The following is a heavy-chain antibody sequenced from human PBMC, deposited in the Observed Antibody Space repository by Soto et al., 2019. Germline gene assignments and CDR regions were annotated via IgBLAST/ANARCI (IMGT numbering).Heavy chain of an antibody. D-gene: IGHD2-15*01. J-gene: IGHJ3*02. CDR3: AREVGRGDAFDI. V-gene: IGHV3-30-3*01. CDR2: ISYDGSNK. CDR1: GFTFSSYA. Sequence: QVQLVESGGGVVQPGRSLRLSCAASGFTFSSYAMHWVRQAPGKGLEWVAVISYDGSNKYYADSVKGRFTISRDNSKNTLYLQMNSLRAEDTAVYYCAREVGRGDAFDIWVQGTMVTVAS.